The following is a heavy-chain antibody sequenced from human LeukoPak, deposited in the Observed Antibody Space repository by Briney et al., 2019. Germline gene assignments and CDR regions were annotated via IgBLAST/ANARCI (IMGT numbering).Heavy chain of an antibody. V-gene: IGHV1-2*02. Sequence: ASVKVSCKASGYTFSDYYMHWVRQAPGQGLEWMGWINPNSDVTNYAQKFQDRVTMTRDTSISTAYMELSSLRSDDTAMYYCHSGWYPDPGDAFAIWGQGTMVTVSS. CDR1: GYTFSDYY. D-gene: IGHD6-19*01. CDR2: INPNSDVT. J-gene: IGHJ3*02. CDR3: HSGWYPDPGDAFAI.